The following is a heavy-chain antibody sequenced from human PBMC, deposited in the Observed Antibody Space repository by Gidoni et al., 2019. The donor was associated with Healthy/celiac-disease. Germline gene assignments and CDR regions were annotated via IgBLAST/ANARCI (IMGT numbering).Heavy chain of an antibody. V-gene: IGHV1-18*01. CDR2: ISAYNGHT. D-gene: IGHD4-17*01. CDR1: GYTFTSYG. CDR3: ARDDPYGDYPDAFDI. J-gene: IGHJ3*02. Sequence: QVQLVQSGAEVKKPGASVKVSCKASGYTFTSYGISWGRQAPEQGLEWMGWISAYNGHTNYAQKLQGRVTMTTDTSTSTAYMELRSLRSDDTAVYYCARDDPYGDYPDAFDIWGQGTMVTVSS.